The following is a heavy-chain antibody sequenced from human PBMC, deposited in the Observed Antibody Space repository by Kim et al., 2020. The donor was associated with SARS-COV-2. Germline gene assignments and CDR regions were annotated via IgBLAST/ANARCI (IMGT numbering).Heavy chain of an antibody. CDR1: GYSISSGYY. D-gene: IGHD3-10*01. Sequence: SETLSLTCTVSGYSISSGYYWGWIRQPPGKGLEWIGSIYHSGSTYYNPSLKRRVTISVDTSKNQFSLKLSSVTAADTAVYYCATGSRFGELFYWYRGQGTLVTVSS. J-gene: IGHJ4*02. CDR2: IYHSGST. CDR3: ATGSRFGELFYWY. V-gene: IGHV4-38-2*02.